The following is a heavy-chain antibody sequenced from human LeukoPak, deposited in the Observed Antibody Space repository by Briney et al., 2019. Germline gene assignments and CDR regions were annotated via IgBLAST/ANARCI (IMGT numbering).Heavy chain of an antibody. J-gene: IGHJ4*02. CDR3: ARDLGSDYFDY. V-gene: IGHV3-33*01. CDR1: GFIFSSYG. D-gene: IGHD7-27*01. CDR2: IWFDGSNK. Sequence: GRSLRLSCAASGFIFSSYGIHWVRQAPGRGLEWVAVIWFDGSNKYYTDSVKGRFTISRDNSKNTVCLQMNSLRADDTAVYYCARDLGSDYFDYWGQGTLVTVSS.